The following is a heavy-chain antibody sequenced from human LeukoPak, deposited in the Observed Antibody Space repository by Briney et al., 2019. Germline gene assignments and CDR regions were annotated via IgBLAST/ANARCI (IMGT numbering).Heavy chain of an antibody. V-gene: IGHV3-11*01. CDR2: ISRSGSTK. D-gene: IGHD3-10*01. CDR3: AKGTYYSGSGTNYIDV. Sequence: GGSLRLSCAASGFTFSDYNMRWIRQAPGKGLEWVSSISRSGSTKYYADSVKGRFTISRDNTKNSLYLQMNSLRPEDTALYYCAKGTYYSGSGTNYIDVWGKGTTVTVSS. J-gene: IGHJ6*03. CDR1: GFTFSDYN.